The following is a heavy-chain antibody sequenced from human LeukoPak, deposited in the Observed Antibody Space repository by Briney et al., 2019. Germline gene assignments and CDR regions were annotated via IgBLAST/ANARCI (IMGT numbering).Heavy chain of an antibody. Sequence: PGGSLRLSCAASGFTFSSYAMSWVRQAPGKGLEWVSAISGSGGSTYYADSVKGRFTISRDNSKNALYLQMNSLRAEDTAVYYCAKTSFIPDYYYYGMDVWGQGTTVTVSS. CDR2: ISGSGGST. V-gene: IGHV3-23*01. CDR1: GFTFSSYA. J-gene: IGHJ6*02. D-gene: IGHD2-21*01. CDR3: AKTSFIPDYYYYGMDV.